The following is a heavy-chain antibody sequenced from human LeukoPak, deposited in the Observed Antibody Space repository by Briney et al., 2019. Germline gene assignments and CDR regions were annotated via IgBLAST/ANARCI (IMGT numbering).Heavy chain of an antibody. CDR1: GFTFSTYA. J-gene: IGHJ4*02. V-gene: IGHV3-23*01. Sequence: GGSLRLSCAASGFTFSTYAMSWVRQAPGQGLEWVSSINGDGGSTYYAESVKGRFTVSRDNSKNTLCLQMDSLRAEDTAVYYCAKRPDCSTTNCFRFEYWGQGTLVTVSS. D-gene: IGHD2-2*01. CDR2: INGDGGST. CDR3: AKRPDCSTTNCFRFEY.